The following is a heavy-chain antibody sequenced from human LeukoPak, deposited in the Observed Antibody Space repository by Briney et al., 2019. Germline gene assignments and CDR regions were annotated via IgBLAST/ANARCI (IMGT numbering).Heavy chain of an antibody. J-gene: IGHJ4*02. D-gene: IGHD1-7*01. V-gene: IGHV3-48*03. CDR2: ISSSGSTI. CDR1: GFTFSSYE. Sequence: PGGSLRLSCAVFGFTFSSYEMNWVRQAPGKGLEWVSYISSSGSTIYYADSVEGRFTISRDNAKNSLYLQMNSLRAEDTALYYCARGYNWNYLGCFDYWGQGTLVTVSS. CDR3: ARGYNWNYLGCFDY.